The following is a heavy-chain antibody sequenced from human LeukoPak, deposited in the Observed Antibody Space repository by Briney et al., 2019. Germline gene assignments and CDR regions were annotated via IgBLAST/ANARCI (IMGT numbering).Heavy chain of an antibody. J-gene: IGHJ4*02. CDR1: GFTVSSNY. V-gene: IGHV3-66*01. D-gene: IGHD6-13*01. CDR3: ARESLHSSSWYDY. CDR2: IYSGGST. Sequence: GGSLRLSCAASGFTVSSNYMSWVRQAPGKGLEWVSVIYSGGSTYYADSVKGRFTISRDNSKNTLYLQMNSLRAEDTAVYYCARESLHSSSWYDYWGRGTLVTVSS.